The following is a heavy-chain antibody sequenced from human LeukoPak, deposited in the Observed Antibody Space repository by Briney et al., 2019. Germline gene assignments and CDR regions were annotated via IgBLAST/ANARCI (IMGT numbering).Heavy chain of an antibody. CDR1: GLTFSNYG. J-gene: IGHJ4*02. D-gene: IGHD3-22*01. Sequence: PGGSLRLSCAASGLTFSNYGMSWVRQAPGKGLEWVSATSGSGGSTYYADSLRGRFTISRDNSKNTVYLQMNSLRAEDTAVYYCAKVHDSSGYYYFSSWGQGILVTVSS. CDR3: AKVHDSSGYYYFSS. CDR2: TSGSGGST. V-gene: IGHV3-23*01.